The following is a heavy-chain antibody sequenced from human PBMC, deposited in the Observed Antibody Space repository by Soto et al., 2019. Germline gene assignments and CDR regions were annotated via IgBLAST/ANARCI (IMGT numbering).Heavy chain of an antibody. CDR1: GYTLTELS. D-gene: IGHD3-16*01. CDR3: AIIILGSYINTGFDP. Sequence: ASVKVSCKVSGYTLTELSMHWVRQAPGKGLEWMGGFDPEDGETIYAQKFQGRVTMTEDTSTDTAYMELSSLRSEDTAVYYCAIIILGSYINTGFDPRGQGTLVTGSS. CDR2: FDPEDGET. V-gene: IGHV1-24*01. J-gene: IGHJ5*02.